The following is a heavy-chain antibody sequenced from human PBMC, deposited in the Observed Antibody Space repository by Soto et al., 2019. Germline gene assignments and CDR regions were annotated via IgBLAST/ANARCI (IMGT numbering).Heavy chain of an antibody. J-gene: IGHJ5*02. Sequence: QVQLVQSGAEVTKPGSSVKVSCKASEGTVNNNGVTWVRQAPGHGLEWMGGLIPIFGTASDARTCQGRVRIFADESTSTDFMELTSLRSEATAVYYCGIDRMHFGRSGYAGRRLLAPWGQGTLATVSS. CDR3: GIDRMHFGRSGYAGRRLLAP. CDR1: EGTVNNNG. CDR2: LIPIFGTA. D-gene: IGHD3-22*01. V-gene: IGHV1-69*01.